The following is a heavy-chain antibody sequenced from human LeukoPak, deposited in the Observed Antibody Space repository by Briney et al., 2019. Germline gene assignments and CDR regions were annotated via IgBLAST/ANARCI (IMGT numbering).Heavy chain of an antibody. J-gene: IGHJ4*02. CDR3: ARDTSGYYTEYYFDY. CDR1: GFTFSSYA. D-gene: IGHD3-3*01. V-gene: IGHV3-30-3*01. Sequence: GGPLRLSCAASGFTFSSYAMHWVRQAPGKGLEWVAVISYDGSNKYYADSVKGRFTISRDNSKNTLYLQMNSLRAEDTAVYYCARDTSGYYTEYYFDYWGQGTLVTVSS. CDR2: ISYDGSNK.